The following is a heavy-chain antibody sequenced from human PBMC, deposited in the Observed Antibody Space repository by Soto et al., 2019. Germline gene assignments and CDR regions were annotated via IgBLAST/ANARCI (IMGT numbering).Heavy chain of an antibody. CDR1: GYSFTSYW. CDR3: AGSPDGAIAVAGNHAFDI. V-gene: IGHV5-51*01. Sequence: PGESLKISCKGSGYSFTSYWIGWVRQMPGKGLEWMGIIYPGDSDTRYSPSFQGQVTISADKSISTAYLQWSSLKASDTAMYYCAGSPDGAIAVAGNHAFDIWGQGTMVTVSS. CDR2: IYPGDSDT. D-gene: IGHD6-19*01. J-gene: IGHJ3*02.